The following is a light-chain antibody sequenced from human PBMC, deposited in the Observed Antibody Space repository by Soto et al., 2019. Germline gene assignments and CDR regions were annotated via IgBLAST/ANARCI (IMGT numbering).Light chain of an antibody. V-gene: IGKV1-5*01. CDR3: QQYNSYSLT. Sequence: DIPLTQSRSTLSASVGDRVTXTCRASQSISTWLAWYQQKPGKAPKLLIYDASSLQSGVPSRFSGSGSGTEFTLTISSLQPDDFATYYCQQYNSYSLTFGQGTKVDIK. CDR1: QSISTW. J-gene: IGKJ1*01. CDR2: DAS.